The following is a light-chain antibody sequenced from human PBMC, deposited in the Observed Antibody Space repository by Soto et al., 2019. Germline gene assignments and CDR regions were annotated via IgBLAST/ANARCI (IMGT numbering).Light chain of an antibody. V-gene: IGKV3-15*01. CDR2: GAS. CDR1: QSVSSS. Sequence: EIVMTQSPATLSVSPGERATLSCRTSQSVSSSLAWYQQKPGQAPSLLIYGASTRATGIPARFSGSGSGTEFTLTISRVEPEDFAVYYCQQYGTAPITFGQGTRLEIK. J-gene: IGKJ5*01. CDR3: QQYGTAPIT.